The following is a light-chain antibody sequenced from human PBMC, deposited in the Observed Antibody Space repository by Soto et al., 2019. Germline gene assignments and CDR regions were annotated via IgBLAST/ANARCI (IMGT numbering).Light chain of an antibody. Sequence: AIQMAQSPSSLSASVGDRLTITCRASQGIGNDVGWFQQKPGKAPKLLIYAAATLQSGVPSRFSGSRSGTDFTLTISSLQPEDFATYYCLQDHNYPLTFGGGTKVEIK. CDR1: QGIGND. J-gene: IGKJ4*01. V-gene: IGKV1-6*02. CDR3: LQDHNYPLT. CDR2: AAA.